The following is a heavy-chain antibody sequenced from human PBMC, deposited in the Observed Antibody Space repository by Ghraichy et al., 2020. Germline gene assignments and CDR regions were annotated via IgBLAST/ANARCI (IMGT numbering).Heavy chain of an antibody. CDR2: IYSGGST. D-gene: IGHD5-18*01. Sequence: GSLRLSCAASGFTVSSNYMSWVRQAPGKGLEWVSVIYSGGSTYYADSVKGRFTISRDNSKNTLYLQMNSLRAEDTAVYYCARDGGYSYGPRGDDAFDIWGQGTMVTVSS. CDR3: ARDGGYSYGPRGDDAFDI. J-gene: IGHJ3*02. V-gene: IGHV3-53*01. CDR1: GFTVSSNY.